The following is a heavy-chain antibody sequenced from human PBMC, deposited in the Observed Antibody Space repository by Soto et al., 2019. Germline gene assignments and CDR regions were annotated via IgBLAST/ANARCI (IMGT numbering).Heavy chain of an antibody. Sequence: GGSLRLSCAASGFTFSNYGMHWVRQAPGKGLEWVSTISNDGSAEYYSDSVKGRFTVSRDNSKNTVYFQMNSLRVEDTAVYYCSPMYEGSYISYWGQGTLVTVSS. J-gene: IGHJ4*02. D-gene: IGHD1-26*01. V-gene: IGHV3-30*03. CDR3: SPMYEGSYISY. CDR1: GFTFSNYG. CDR2: ISNDGSAE.